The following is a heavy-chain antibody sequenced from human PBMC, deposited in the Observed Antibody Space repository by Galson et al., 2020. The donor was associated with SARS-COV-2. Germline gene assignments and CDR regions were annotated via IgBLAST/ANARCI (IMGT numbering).Heavy chain of an antibody. J-gene: IGHJ2*01. CDR1: GYSVRTTNY. Sequence: SETLSLTCTVSGYSVRTTNYWGWVRQPPGRGLEWIGSVYPSGTTYYNPSLKSRVTISVDTSKNQFSLRLDSVTAADTALYYCARQGVNRVVLVTVPGWYFDLGGRGTLVTVSS. CDR2: VYPSGTT. V-gene: IGHV4-38-2*02. D-gene: IGHD3-22*01. CDR3: ARQGVNRVVLVTVPGWYFDL.